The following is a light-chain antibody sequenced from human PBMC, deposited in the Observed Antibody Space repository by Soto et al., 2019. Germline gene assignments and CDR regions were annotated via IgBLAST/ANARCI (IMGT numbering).Light chain of an antibody. CDR1: SSDIGAYDY. Sequence: LTQPAPVSGSPGQSITISCTGTSSDIGAYDYVSWYQQYPGRVPKLIIHEVTNRPSGVSDRFSGSKSGNTASLTISGLQTEDEADYYCSSHAGSNAFYVFGTGTKVTVL. V-gene: IGLV2-14*01. J-gene: IGLJ1*01. CDR3: SSHAGSNAFYV. CDR2: EVT.